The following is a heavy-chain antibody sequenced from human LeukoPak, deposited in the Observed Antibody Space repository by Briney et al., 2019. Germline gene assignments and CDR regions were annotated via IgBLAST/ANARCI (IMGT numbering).Heavy chain of an antibody. J-gene: IGHJ4*02. CDR3: ARGYDSSAYYPFNY. Sequence: SETLSLTCVVSGGSLSTHHWSWIRQSPGRGLEWIGYISDSGSTNYNPSPKSRVTISVDTSKNQFSLMLSSVTAADTAVYYCARGYDSSAYYPFNYWGQGTLVTVSS. D-gene: IGHD3-22*01. CDR1: GGSLSTHH. CDR2: ISDSGST. V-gene: IGHV4-59*11.